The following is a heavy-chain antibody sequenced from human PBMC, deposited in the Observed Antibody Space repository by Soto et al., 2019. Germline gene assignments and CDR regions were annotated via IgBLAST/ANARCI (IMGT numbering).Heavy chain of an antibody. CDR1: GYTFTSYG. D-gene: IGHD6-19*01. J-gene: IGHJ4*02. CDR3: AGDLAVALIDY. V-gene: IGHV1-18*01. CDR2: ISAYNGNT. Sequence: QVQLVQSGAEVKKPGASVKVSCKASGYTFTSYGISWVRQAPGQGLEWMGWISAYNGNTKYAQKLQGRVTMTTDTYTSTAYRELRLLRSEYTAVYYCAGDLAVALIDYWGQGPLVTFSS.